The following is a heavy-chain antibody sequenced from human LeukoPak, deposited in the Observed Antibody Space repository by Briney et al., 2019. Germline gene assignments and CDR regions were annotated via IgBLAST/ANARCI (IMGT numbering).Heavy chain of an antibody. CDR2: ISGSGGST. CDR3: AKGYSALPYSGVFY. Sequence: GGSLRLSCAASGFTFSSYAMSWVRQAPGKGLEWVSAISGSGGSTYYADSVKGRFTISRDNSKNTLYLQMNSLRAKDTAVYYCAKGYSALPYSGVFYWGQGTLVTVSS. D-gene: IGHD2-15*01. V-gene: IGHV3-23*01. J-gene: IGHJ4*02. CDR1: GFTFSSYA.